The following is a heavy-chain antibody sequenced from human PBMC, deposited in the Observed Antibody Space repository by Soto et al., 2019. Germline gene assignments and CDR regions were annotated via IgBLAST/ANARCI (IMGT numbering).Heavy chain of an antibody. CDR2: IYHSGST. J-gene: IGHJ4*02. Sequence: QVQLQESGPGLVKPSETLSLTCTVSGGSISNGYYYWSWVRQNQGKALEWIGHIYHSGSTYYNPSLXXXXXXXXXXXXXXXXXXXXXXXXXXXXXXXXXXXXXXSLDYFDSWGQGNPVTVSS. V-gene: IGHV4-30-4*02. CDR3: XXXXXXSLDYFDS. CDR1: GGSISNGYYY.